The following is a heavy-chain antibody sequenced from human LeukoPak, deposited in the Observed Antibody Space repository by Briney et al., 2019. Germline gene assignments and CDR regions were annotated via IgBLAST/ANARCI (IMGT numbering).Heavy chain of an antibody. CDR1: GYTFTSYD. D-gene: IGHD2-2*01. CDR3: ARKLGYCGSTSCYYWFDP. V-gene: IGHV1-8*03. J-gene: IGHJ5*02. Sequence: GASVKVSCKASGYTFTSYDINWVRQATGQGLEWMGWMNPNSGNTGYAQKFQGRVTITRNTSISTAYMELSSLRSEDTAVYYCARKLGYCGSTSCYYWFDPWGQGTLATVSS. CDR2: MNPNSGNT.